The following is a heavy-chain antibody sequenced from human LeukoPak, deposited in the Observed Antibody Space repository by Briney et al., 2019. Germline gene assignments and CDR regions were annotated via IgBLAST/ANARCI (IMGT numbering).Heavy chain of an antibody. CDR2: ISAYNGNT. D-gene: IGHD5-18*01. CDR3: ARDAGYSYTTRRDY. V-gene: IGHV1-18*01. Sequence: ASVKVSCKASGYTFTSYGISGVRQTPGQGLEWMGWISAYNGNTNYAQKLQGRVTMTTDTSTRTAYMELRSLRSDDTAVYYCARDAGYSYTTRRDYWGQGTLVTVSS. CDR1: GYTFTSYG. J-gene: IGHJ4*02.